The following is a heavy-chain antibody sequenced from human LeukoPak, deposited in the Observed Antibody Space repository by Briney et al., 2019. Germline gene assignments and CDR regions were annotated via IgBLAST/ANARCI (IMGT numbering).Heavy chain of an antibody. CDR1: GFTFSTYW. CDR2: IKHDGSEK. Sequence: GGSLRLSCAASGFTFSTYWMNWVRQAPEKGLGWVANIKHDGSEKYYVDSVKGRFTISRDNAKSSLYLQLNSLRAEDTAVYYCARDDGDYWGQGTLVTV. V-gene: IGHV3-7*04. CDR3: ARDDGDY. J-gene: IGHJ4*02.